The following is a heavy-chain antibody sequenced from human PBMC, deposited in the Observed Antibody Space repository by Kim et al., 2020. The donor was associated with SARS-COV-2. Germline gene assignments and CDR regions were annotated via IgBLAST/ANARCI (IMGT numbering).Heavy chain of an antibody. D-gene: IGHD2-15*01. CDR3: TIDRCSGGSCHFDF. Sequence: GGSLRLSCAASAFTFRSYTMNWVRQAPGKGLEWVSSISSSSSYIYYADSVKGRFTISRDNAKNSLYLQMNSLRAEDTAVYYCTIDRCSGGSCHFDFWGQGTLVTVSS. CDR2: ISSSSSYI. V-gene: IGHV3-21*01. CDR1: AFTFRSYT. J-gene: IGHJ4*02.